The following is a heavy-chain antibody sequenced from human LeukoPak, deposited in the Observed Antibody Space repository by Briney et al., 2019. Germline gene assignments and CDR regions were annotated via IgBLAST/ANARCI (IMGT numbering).Heavy chain of an antibody. CDR1: GHTPNTYG. Sequence: ASVKVSCKASGHTPNTYGFTWIRQAPGQGLEWIGWIFSYTGQPKYADKFQGRVTMTLDTSKTTAYLDLRSLRSDDTAVYFCANVAKGRFFFYYMDVWGDGTTVTVS. J-gene: IGHJ6*03. CDR2: IFSYTGQP. D-gene: IGHD3-3*01. CDR3: ANVAKGRFFFYYMDV. V-gene: IGHV1-18*01.